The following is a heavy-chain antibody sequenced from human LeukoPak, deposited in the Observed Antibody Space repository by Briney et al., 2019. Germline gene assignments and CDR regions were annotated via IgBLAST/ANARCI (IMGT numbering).Heavy chain of an antibody. J-gene: IGHJ5*02. CDR2: IYHSGST. CDR1: GVSISSGGYS. Sequence: SQTLSLTCAVSGVSISSGGYSWSWIRQPPGKGLEWIGYIYHSGSTYYNPSLKSRVTISVDRSKNQFPLKLSSVTAADTAVYYCARGAKYCTNGVCYAGWFDPWGQGTLVTVSS. V-gene: IGHV4-30-2*01. CDR3: ARGAKYCTNGVCYAGWFDP. D-gene: IGHD2-8*01.